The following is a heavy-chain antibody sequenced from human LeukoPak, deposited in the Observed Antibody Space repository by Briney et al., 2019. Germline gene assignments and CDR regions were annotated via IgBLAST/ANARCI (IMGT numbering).Heavy chain of an antibody. V-gene: IGHV1-46*01. Sequence: ASVKVSCKASGYTLTSYYMHWVRQAPGQGLEWMGIINPSGGSTSYAQKFQGRVTMTRDTSTSTVYMELSSLRSEDTAVYYCARDDCSSTSCYPPSLIDYWGQGTLVTVSS. CDR2: INPSGGST. CDR3: ARDDCSSTSCYPPSLIDY. J-gene: IGHJ4*02. CDR1: GYTLTSYY. D-gene: IGHD2-2*01.